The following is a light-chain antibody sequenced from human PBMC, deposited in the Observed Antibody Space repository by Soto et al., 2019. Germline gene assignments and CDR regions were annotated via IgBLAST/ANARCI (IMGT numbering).Light chain of an antibody. CDR1: HSIGSS. V-gene: IGKV3-15*01. CDR3: QQFNIWPRT. CDR2: HTS. J-gene: IGKJ1*01. Sequence: EIVMTQSPATLSVSPGERPTLSCRASHSIGSSVAWYQQKPGQAPRLLFYHTSTRATGIPARFSGSGSGTEFTLTISSLQSEDFAVYYCQQFNIWPRTFGQGTKVDIK.